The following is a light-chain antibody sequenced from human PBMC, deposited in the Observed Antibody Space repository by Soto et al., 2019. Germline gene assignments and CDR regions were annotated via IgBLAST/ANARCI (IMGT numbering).Light chain of an antibody. CDR3: QQLKNYPIT. CDR1: EDISSY. CDR2: AAS. J-gene: IGKJ5*01. Sequence: IQLTQSPSSLSSSFGDRVTFTCRASEDISSYLVWYQQEPGAAPKLLIYAASALHSGVPSRFSGIVSGTDGTITISSLHTEDVAVYVGQQLKNYPITFGQGTRLEIK. V-gene: IGKV1-9*01.